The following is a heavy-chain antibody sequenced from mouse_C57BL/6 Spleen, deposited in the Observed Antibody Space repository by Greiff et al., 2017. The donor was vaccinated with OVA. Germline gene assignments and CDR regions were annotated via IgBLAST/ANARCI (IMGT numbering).Heavy chain of an antibody. J-gene: IGHJ1*03. Sequence: VQLQQSGPELVKPGASVKISCKASGYAFSSSWMNWVKQRPGKGLEWIGRIYPGDGDTNYNGKFKGKATLTADKSSSPAYMQLSSLTSEDSAVYFGAREGLYYDGSSWYFDVWGKGTTVTVSS. CDR2: IYPGDGDT. CDR3: AREGLYYDGSSWYFDV. V-gene: IGHV1-82*01. D-gene: IGHD1-1*01. CDR1: GYAFSSSW.